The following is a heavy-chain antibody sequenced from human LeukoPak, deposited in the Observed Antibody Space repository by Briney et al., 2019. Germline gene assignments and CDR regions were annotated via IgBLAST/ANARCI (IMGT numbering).Heavy chain of an antibody. CDR3: ARHALATVTDPSFDY. CDR2: LYHSGST. J-gene: IGHJ4*02. V-gene: IGHV4-39*01. Sequence: SETLSLTCTVSGGSISTPGYYWGWIRQPPGKGLEWIGSLYHSGSTYYKPSLKRRATISVDKSKNQCSLKLRSVTAADTAVYYCARHALATVTDPSFDYWGQGTLVTVSS. CDR1: GGSISTPGYY. D-gene: IGHD2-21*02.